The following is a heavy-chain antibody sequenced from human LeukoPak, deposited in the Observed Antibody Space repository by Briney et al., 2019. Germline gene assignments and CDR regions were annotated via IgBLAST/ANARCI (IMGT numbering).Heavy chain of an antibody. Sequence: SETLSLTCTVSGDSLSSHYWSWIRQPPGKGLEWIGYIYGSGGTHYDPSLRSRVTISEDTSKNQFSLKLTSVTAADTAVYYCARNVGWYSHDSWGQGTLVTVSS. CDR1: GDSLSSHY. CDR3: ARNVGWYSHDS. CDR2: IYGSGGT. V-gene: IGHV4-59*08. D-gene: IGHD6-19*01. J-gene: IGHJ4*02.